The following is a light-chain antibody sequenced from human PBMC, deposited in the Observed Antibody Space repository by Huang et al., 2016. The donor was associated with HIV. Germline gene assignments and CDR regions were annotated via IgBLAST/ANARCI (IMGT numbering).Light chain of an antibody. Sequence: EIVLTQSPGTLSLSPGERATLSCRAGQSVSSSYLAGYQNKSGQAPRLLIYGASRRATGIPDRFSGSGSGTDFTLTISRLEPDDIAVYYCHQYSSSPWTFGQGTKVEI. V-gene: IGKV3-20*01. CDR3: HQYSSSPWT. CDR2: GAS. CDR1: QSVSSSY. J-gene: IGKJ1*01.